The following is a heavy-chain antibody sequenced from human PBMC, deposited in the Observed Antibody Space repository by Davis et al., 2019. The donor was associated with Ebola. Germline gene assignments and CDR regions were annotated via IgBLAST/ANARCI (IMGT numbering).Heavy chain of an antibody. J-gene: IGHJ4*02. Sequence: PGGSLRLSCAASGFTFSSYGMHWVRQAPGKGLEWVAVIWYDGSNKYYADSVKGRFTISRDNSKNTLYLQMNSLRAEDTAVYYCAKVGDFYYDSSGYYYDWGQGTLVTVSS. D-gene: IGHD3-22*01. CDR3: AKVGDFYYDSSGYYYD. CDR2: IWYDGSNK. V-gene: IGHV3-30*02. CDR1: GFTFSSYG.